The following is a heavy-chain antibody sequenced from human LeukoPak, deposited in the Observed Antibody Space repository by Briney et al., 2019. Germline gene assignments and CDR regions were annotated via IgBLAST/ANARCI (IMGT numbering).Heavy chain of an antibody. Sequence: PSETLSLTCTVSGGSISSYYWSWIRQPPGKGLEWIGYIYYSGSTNYNPSLKSRVTISVDTSKNQFSLKLSSVTAADTAVYYCARETVYDILTGFFPAAAFDIWGQGTMVTVSS. CDR3: ARETVYDILTGFFPAAAFDI. D-gene: IGHD3-9*01. J-gene: IGHJ3*02. CDR2: IYYSGST. CDR1: GGSISSYY. V-gene: IGHV4-59*01.